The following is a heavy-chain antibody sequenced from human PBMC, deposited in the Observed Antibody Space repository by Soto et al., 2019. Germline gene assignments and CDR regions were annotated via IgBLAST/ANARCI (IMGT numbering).Heavy chain of an antibody. CDR2: ISSSGSTI. V-gene: IGHV3-48*03. J-gene: IGHJ4*02. CDR1: VFTFSIYE. D-gene: IGHD3-3*01. Sequence: LRVSCASPVFTFSIYEMNWVPQDPGKGLEWVSYISSSGSTIYYADSVKGRFTISRDNAKNSLYLQMNSLRAEDTAVYYCANGLYYAFWSGYHNWGQGTLVTVSS. CDR3: ANGLYYAFWSGYHN.